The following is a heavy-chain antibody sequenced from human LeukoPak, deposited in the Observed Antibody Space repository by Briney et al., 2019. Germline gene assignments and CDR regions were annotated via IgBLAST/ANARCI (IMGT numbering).Heavy chain of an antibody. V-gene: IGHV4-59*01. CDR2: IYYSGST. D-gene: IGHD3-22*01. CDR3: ARAISERAVGLTYYYDSSGSRRAFDI. CDR1: GGSFSGYY. Sequence: PSETLSLTCAVYGGSFSGYYWSWIRQPPGKGLEWIGYIYYSGSTNYNPSLKSRVTISVDTSKNQFSLKLSSVTAADTAVYYCARAISERAVGLTYYYDSSGSRRAFDIWGQGTMVTVSS. J-gene: IGHJ3*02.